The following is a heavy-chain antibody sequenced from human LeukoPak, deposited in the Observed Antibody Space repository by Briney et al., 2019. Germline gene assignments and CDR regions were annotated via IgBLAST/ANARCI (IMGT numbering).Heavy chain of an antibody. D-gene: IGHD2-15*01. CDR3: ASFYCSGGSCYQYFSYYYMDV. Sequence: PSETLSLTCTVSGGSISSRSYYWGWIRQPPGKGLEWIGSIYYSGSTYYNPSFQSRVTISVDTSKNQFPLKLNSVTAADTAVYYCASFYCSGGSCYQYFSYYYMDVWGKGTTVTISS. J-gene: IGHJ6*03. CDR1: GGSISSRSYY. V-gene: IGHV4-39*01. CDR2: IYYSGST.